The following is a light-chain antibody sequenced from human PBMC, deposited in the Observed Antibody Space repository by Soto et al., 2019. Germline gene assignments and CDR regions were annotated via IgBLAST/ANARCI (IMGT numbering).Light chain of an antibody. CDR3: SSHTSYSTRV. CDR2: EVS. Sequence: SVLTQPASVSGSPGQSIAISCTGTSSDVCGYNYVSWYQQHPGKAPKLMIHEVSNRPSGVSDRFSGSKSGNTASLTISGLQADDEADYYCSSHTSYSTRVFGTGTKVTVL. J-gene: IGLJ1*01. CDR1: SSDVCGYNY. V-gene: IGLV2-14*01.